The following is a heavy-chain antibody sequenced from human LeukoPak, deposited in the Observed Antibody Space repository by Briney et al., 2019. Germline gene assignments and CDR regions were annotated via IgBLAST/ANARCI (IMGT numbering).Heavy chain of an antibody. V-gene: IGHV4-61*02. CDR2: IYTSGST. D-gene: IGHD3-16*01. J-gene: IGHJ6*03. CDR1: GGSISSGSYY. CDR3: ARVRLSGYYYYYYYMDV. Sequence: SETLSLTCTVSGGSISSGSYYWSWIRQPAGKGLEWIGRIYTSGSTNYNPSLKSRVTISVDTSKNQFSLKLSSVTAADTAVYYCARVRLSGYYYYYYYMDVWGKGTTVTISS.